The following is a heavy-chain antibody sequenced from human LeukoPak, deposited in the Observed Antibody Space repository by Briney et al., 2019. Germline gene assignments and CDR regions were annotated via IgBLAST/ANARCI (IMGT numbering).Heavy chain of an antibody. Sequence: SETLSLTCAVYGGSFSAYYWSWIRQPPGKGLEWIGEINHSGSTNYNPSLKSRVTISVDTSKNQFSLKLSSVTAADTAVYYCARLTRHYDFWSGYYTTTINWFDPWGQGTLVTVSS. V-gene: IGHV4-34*01. J-gene: IGHJ5*02. D-gene: IGHD3-3*01. CDR1: GGSFSAYY. CDR2: INHSGST. CDR3: ARLTRHYDFWSGYYTTTINWFDP.